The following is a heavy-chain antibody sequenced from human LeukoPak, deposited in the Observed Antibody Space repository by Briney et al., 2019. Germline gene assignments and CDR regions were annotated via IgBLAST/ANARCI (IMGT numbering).Heavy chain of an antibody. D-gene: IGHD3-22*01. V-gene: IGHV3-7*01. J-gene: IGHJ6*02. CDR3: ARVGGYYSIYYYYGMDV. CDR2: ISQDGSGK. CDR1: GFTFSNYW. Sequence: GGSLRLSCGASGFTFSNYWMSWVRQAPGKGLEWVINISQDGSGKNYADSVKGRFTISRDNSKNTLYLQMNSLRAEDTAVYYCARVGGYYSIYYYYGMDVWGQGTTVTVSS.